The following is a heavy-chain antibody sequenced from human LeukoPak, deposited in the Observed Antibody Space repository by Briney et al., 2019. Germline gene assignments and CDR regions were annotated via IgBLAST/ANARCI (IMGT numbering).Heavy chain of an antibody. CDR3: ARLGLGSSRDY. CDR1: GGSISSSSYY. V-gene: IGHV4-39*01. Sequence: SETLSLTCSVSGGSISSSSYYWGWVRQPPGKGLEWIGSTYYSGSTYYNPSLKSRVTISVDTSKNQFSLKLSSVTAADTAVYYCARLGLGSSRDYWGQGTLVTVSS. CDR2: TYYSGST. D-gene: IGHD6-6*01. J-gene: IGHJ4*02.